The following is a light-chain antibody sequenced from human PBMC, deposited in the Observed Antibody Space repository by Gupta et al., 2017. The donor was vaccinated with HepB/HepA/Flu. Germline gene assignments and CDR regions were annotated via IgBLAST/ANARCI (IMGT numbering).Light chain of an antibody. CDR1: QSISIY. Sequence: DIQMTQSPSSLSASVGDRVTITCRASQSISIYLSWYQQKPGEAPKLLIYAASSLQSGVPSRFSASGSGTDFTLTINSLQPEDFATYYCQQGYSTPLTFGGGTKVEIK. CDR3: QQGYSTPLT. CDR2: AAS. J-gene: IGKJ4*01. V-gene: IGKV1-39*01.